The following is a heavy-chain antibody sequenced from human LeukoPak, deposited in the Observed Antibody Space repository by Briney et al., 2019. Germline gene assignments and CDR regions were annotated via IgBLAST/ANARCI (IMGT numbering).Heavy chain of an antibody. CDR1: GGSISRTNW. V-gene: IGHV4-4*02. Sequence: SGTLSLTCDVSGGSISRTNWWSWVRQSPGQGLEWIGEISLSGRTNYNPSLQSRVTISLDESKNQLSLDLASVTAADTAVYYCSRESGAFSPFGHWGQGTLVTVHS. D-gene: IGHD1-26*01. J-gene: IGHJ4*02. CDR3: SRESGAFSPFGH. CDR2: ISLSGRT.